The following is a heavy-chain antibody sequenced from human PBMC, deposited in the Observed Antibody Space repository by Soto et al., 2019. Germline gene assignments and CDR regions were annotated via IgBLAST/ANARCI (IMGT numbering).Heavy chain of an antibody. Sequence: SDTLSLTCTVSGGSISSYYWSWLRQPPGKGLESIGYIYYSGSTNYNPSLKSRVTISVDTSKNQFSLKLSSVTAADTAAYYCARRYGSCFDYWGQGTLVTVSS. J-gene: IGHJ4*02. CDR3: ARRYGSCFDY. CDR1: GGSISSYY. CDR2: IYYSGST. D-gene: IGHD5-18*01. V-gene: IGHV4-59*08.